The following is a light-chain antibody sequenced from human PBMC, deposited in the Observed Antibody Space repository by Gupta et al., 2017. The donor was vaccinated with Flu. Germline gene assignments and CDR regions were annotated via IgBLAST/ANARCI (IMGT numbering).Light chain of an antibody. CDR2: EIS. V-gene: IGLV2-14*01. Sequence: QSALTQLASLPGSPAQTITLSCTGTSSYIGAYKYVSWYHSHPDEAPKLIIYEISNRPSGVSDRFSGSKSGNTAFLTISGLQADDEGIYYCSSYTGGNIVKFGAGTKVTVL. CDR3: SSYTGGNIVK. CDR1: SSYIGAYKY. J-gene: IGLJ2*01.